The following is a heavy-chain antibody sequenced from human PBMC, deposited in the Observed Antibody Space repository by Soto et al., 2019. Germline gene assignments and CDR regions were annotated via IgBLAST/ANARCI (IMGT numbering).Heavy chain of an antibody. J-gene: IGHJ4*02. CDR2: ISFDGSNK. CDR1: GFIFSSYG. V-gene: IGHV3-30*18. CDR3: AKVGYRYDFWSGGFDY. Sequence: QVQLVESGGGVVQPGTSLRLSCAASGFIFSSYGMHWVRQAPGKGLEWVAVISFDGSNKYYADSVKGRFTISRDNSKNTLYLQMNSLRGEDTGVYYCAKVGYRYDFWSGGFDYWGQGTLVTVSS. D-gene: IGHD3-3*01.